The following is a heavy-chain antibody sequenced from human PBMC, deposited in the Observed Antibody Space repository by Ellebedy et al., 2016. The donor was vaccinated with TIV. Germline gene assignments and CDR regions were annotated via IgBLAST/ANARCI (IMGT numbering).Heavy chain of an antibody. V-gene: IGHV3-21*06. D-gene: IGHD3-3*01. CDR2: VSRGREA. CDR1: GFTFSISG. J-gene: IGHJ4*02. Sequence: GGSLRLSXAVSGFTFSISGMTWVRQRPGKGLEWVATVSRGREAYYADPFKGRFFISRDNDLNSVFLQLNNLRVEDTAVYYCSRDGREWSRDCWGQGTLVTVSS. CDR3: SRDGREWSRDC.